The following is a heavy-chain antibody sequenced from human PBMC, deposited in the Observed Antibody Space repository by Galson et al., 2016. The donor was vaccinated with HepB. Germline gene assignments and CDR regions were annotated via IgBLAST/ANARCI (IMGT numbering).Heavy chain of an antibody. J-gene: IGHJ3*02. V-gene: IGHV3-23*01. CDR1: GFAFAFYA. D-gene: IGHD3-3*01. CDR2: ITASGTTT. Sequence: SLRLSCAASGFAFAFYAMNWVRQTPGKGLEWVASITASGTTTHYANSVEGRFTVSRDSSKKMLFLQMSSLRVEDTAVYYCAKDANFWSGYPEDAFDMWGQGTMVTVSS. CDR3: AKDANFWSGYPEDAFDM.